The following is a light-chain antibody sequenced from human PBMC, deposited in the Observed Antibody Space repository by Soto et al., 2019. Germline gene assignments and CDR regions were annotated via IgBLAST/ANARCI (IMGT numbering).Light chain of an antibody. CDR3: QEYDSYSRT. CDR1: QSISTW. CDR2: KAS. V-gene: IGKV1-5*03. Sequence: DIQMTQSPSPLSASVAARVTITCRASQSISTWVAWYQQKPGKAPNLLIYKASTLESGVPSRFSGSGSGTEFTLTISSLQPDDFATYYCQEYDSYSRTFGQGTKVDIK. J-gene: IGKJ1*01.